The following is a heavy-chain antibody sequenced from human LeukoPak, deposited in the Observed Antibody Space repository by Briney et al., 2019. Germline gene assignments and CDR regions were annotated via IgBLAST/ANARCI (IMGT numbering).Heavy chain of an antibody. J-gene: IGHJ4*02. V-gene: IGHV4-59*01. CDR3: AREPRRQYGSGSYYDY. Sequence: SEPLSLTCTVSGGSISSYYGSWIRQPPGKGLEWIRYIYYSGSTNYNPSLKSRVTISVDTSKNQSSLKLSSVTAADTAVYYCAREPRRQYGSGSYYDYWGQGTLVTVSS. D-gene: IGHD3-10*01. CDR1: GGSISSYY. CDR2: IYYSGST.